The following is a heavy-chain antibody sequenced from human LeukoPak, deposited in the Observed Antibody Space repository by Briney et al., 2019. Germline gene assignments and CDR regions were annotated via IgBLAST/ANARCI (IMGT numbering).Heavy chain of an antibody. CDR1: GVSIRSGGHY. D-gene: IGHD5-24*01. J-gene: IGHJ4*02. V-gene: IGHV4-31*03. Sequence: PSETLSLTCTVSGVSIRSGGHYWTWIRQHPGKGLEWMGYIFYSGATYYSPSLRSRLSISLDTSKNEFSLNLTSVTAADTAVYVRARWGNDGDMGKLDYWGQGMRVTVSS. CDR2: IFYSGAT. CDR3: ARWGNDGDMGKLDY.